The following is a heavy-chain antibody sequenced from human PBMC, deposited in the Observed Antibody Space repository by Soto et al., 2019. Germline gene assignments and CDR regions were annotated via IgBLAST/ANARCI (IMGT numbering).Heavy chain of an antibody. D-gene: IGHD3-16*01. Sequence: EVQLVESGGGLVQPGGSLRLSCAAFGFTFSSYSMNWVRQAPGKGLEWVSYISSSSSTIYYADSVKGRFTISRDNAKNSLYLQMNSLRDEDTAVYYCARDSGSAPTVWGAFDIWGQGTMVTVSS. CDR1: GFTFSSYS. CDR2: ISSSSSTI. CDR3: ARDSGSAPTVWGAFDI. V-gene: IGHV3-48*02. J-gene: IGHJ3*02.